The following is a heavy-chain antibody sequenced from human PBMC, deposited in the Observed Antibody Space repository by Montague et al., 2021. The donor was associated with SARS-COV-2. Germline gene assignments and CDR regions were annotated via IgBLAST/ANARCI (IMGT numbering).Heavy chain of an antibody. J-gene: IGHJ4*02. CDR2: IYYSGST. D-gene: IGHD1-26*01. CDR1: GASISSGDYY. V-gene: IGHV4-39*01. Sequence: SETLSLTCTVSGASISSGDYYWSWIRQPAGKGLEWIGSIYYSGSTYYNPSLKSRVTISVDTSKNQFSLKLSSVTAADTAVYYCVEIVGAADYWGQGTLVTVSS. CDR3: VEIVGAADY.